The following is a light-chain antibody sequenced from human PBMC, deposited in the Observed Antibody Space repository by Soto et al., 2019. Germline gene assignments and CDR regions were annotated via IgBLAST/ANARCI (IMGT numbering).Light chain of an antibody. CDR2: DVS. J-gene: IGLJ2*01. V-gene: IGLV2-14*03. CDR3: SSDARGNTPCVV. CDR1: SSDIGAYNF. Sequence: HSALTQPASVSGSPGQSITFSCTGTSSDIGAYNFVSWYQQRPGKAPKPMIFDVSVWPAGVSNRFSGSKSGNTASLTISGPQTEYEADYYCSSDARGNTPCVVFGGGTKLTFL.